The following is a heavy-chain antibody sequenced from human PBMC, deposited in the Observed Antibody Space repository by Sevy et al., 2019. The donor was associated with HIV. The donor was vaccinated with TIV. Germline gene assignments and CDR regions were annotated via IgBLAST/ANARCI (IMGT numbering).Heavy chain of an antibody. V-gene: IGHV3-23*01. Sequence: GGSLRLSCAASGFTFSNYAMTWVRQAPGKGLEWVSSITGSGVSTFYIDSVRGRFTISRDNSKNMVHLQMSSLRAEDTAIYYCAKPWSGSYDDYYDYYYLDVWGRGTTVTVSS. D-gene: IGHD1-26*01. CDR1: GFTFSNYA. CDR3: AKPWSGSYDDYYDYYYLDV. J-gene: IGHJ6*03. CDR2: ITGSGVST.